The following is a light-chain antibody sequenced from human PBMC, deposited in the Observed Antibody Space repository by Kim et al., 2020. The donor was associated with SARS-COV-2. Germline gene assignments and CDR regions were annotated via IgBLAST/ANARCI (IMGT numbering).Light chain of an antibody. CDR1: QTVNSN. Sequence: EIVMTQSPATLSVSPGERVTLSCRASQTVNSNLAWYQHKPGQAPRLLIYGASTRPAGIPARFSGSGSGTEFTLTISSLQSEDFAVYYCYQYNNRRAFGQGTKVDIK. CDR2: GAS. CDR3: YQYNNRRA. J-gene: IGKJ1*01. V-gene: IGKV3-15*01.